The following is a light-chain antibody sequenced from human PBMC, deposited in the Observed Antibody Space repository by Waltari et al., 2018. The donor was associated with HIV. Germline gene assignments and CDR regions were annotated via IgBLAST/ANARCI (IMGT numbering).Light chain of an antibody. CDR2: RNN. CDR3: AVWDGSLSAWL. J-gene: IGLJ3*02. Sequence: QSVLPQSPSTSASPGQRVTISCSGTSSNIGNNFVSCYQRLPGTAPKPLILRNNQRPSGVPDRFSGSKSDTSASLVISVLRSEDEAEYFCAVWDGSLSAWLFGGGTKVAVL. CDR1: SSNIGNNF. V-gene: IGLV1-47*01.